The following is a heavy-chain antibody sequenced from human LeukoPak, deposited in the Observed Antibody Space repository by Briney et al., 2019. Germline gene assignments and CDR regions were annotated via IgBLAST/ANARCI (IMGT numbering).Heavy chain of an antibody. CDR3: ARGLGYSSSWYPYYYYYYGMDV. CDR1: GYTFTSYD. V-gene: IGHV1-8*01. Sequence: ASVKVSCKASGYTFTSYDINWVRQATGQGLEWMGWMNPNSGNTGYAQKFQGRVTMTRNTSISTAYMELSSLRSEDTAVYYCARGLGYSSSWYPYYYYYYGMDVWGQGTTVTVSS. D-gene: IGHD6-13*01. J-gene: IGHJ6*02. CDR2: MNPNSGNT.